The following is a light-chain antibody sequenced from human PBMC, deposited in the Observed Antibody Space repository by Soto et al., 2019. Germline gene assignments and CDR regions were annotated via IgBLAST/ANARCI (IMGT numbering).Light chain of an antibody. CDR1: QSVSSY. V-gene: IGKV3-11*01. CDR2: AAS. J-gene: IGKJ2*02. Sequence: EIVLTQSPAAMSLSPGERATISCRASQSVSSYLAWYQQKPGQAPRLLIYAASNRATGIPARFSGSGSGTDFTLTISSLEPEDFAVYYCQQRSNWPCTFGQGTKVEIK. CDR3: QQRSNWPCT.